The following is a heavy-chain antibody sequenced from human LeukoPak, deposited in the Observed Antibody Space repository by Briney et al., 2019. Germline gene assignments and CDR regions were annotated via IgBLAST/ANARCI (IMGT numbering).Heavy chain of an antibody. J-gene: IGHJ5*02. CDR1: GFTFSSYS. CDR2: ISSSSSYI. D-gene: IGHD2-2*01. Sequence: GGSLRLSCAASGFTFSSYSMNWVRQAPGKGLEWVSSISSSSSYIYYADSVKGRFTISRDNAKNPLYLQMNSLRAEDTAVYYCARDRVSSTGARGWFDPWGQGTLVTVSS. V-gene: IGHV3-21*01. CDR3: ARDRVSSTGARGWFDP.